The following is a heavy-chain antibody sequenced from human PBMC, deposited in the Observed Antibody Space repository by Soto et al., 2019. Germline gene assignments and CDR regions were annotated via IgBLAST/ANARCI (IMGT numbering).Heavy chain of an antibody. CDR1: GFSFSAYY. D-gene: IGHD2-15*01. J-gene: IGHJ4*02. CDR3: CDGGHTNFDG. Sequence: EVQLVESGGDLVQPGGSLRLSCAASGFSFSAYYMDWVRQAPGKGLEWVGLIRNKAESYTTEYAASVRGRFTISRDDSKKLVFVQMNSLATEDGAVYSCCDGGHTNFDGWGRGILVTVSS. CDR2: IRNKAESYTT. V-gene: IGHV3-72*01.